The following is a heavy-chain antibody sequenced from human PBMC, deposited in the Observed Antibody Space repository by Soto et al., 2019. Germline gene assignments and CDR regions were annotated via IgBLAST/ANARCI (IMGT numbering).Heavy chain of an antibody. J-gene: IGHJ5*02. V-gene: IGHV3-33*01. D-gene: IGHD6-19*01. CDR1: GFTFSSYG. CDR3: ARDNRGGSGCPEP. Sequence: PGGPLRLSCAASGFTFSSYGMHWVRQASGKGLEWVAVIWYDGSNKYSADSVKGRFTISRDNSKNTLYLQMNSLRAEDTAVYYWARDNRGGSGCPEPWGQGTLVTVS. CDR2: IWYDGSNK.